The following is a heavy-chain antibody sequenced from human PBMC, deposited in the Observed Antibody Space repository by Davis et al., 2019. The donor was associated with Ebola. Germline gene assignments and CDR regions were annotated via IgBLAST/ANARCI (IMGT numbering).Heavy chain of an antibody. CDR2: INAGNGNT. CDR3: ARGGPNIVGAGWNWFDP. D-gene: IGHD1-26*01. Sequence: AASLKVSCKASGYTFTSYSMHWVRQAPGQRLEWMGWINAGNGNTKYSQKFQGRVTITRDTSASTAYMELSSLRSEDTAVYYCARGGPNIVGAGWNWFDPWGQRTLVTVSS. J-gene: IGHJ5*02. CDR1: GYTFTSYS. V-gene: IGHV1-3*01.